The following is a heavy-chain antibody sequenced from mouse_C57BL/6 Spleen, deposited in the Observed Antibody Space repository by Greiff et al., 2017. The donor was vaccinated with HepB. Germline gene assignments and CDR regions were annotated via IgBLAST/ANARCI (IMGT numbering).Heavy chain of an antibody. CDR3: AEAAQGDYAMDY. CDR1: GYTFTDYN. D-gene: IGHD3-2*02. CDR2: INPNNGGT. Sequence: EVQLQQSGPELVKPGASVKMSCKASGYTFTDYNMHWVKQSHGKSLEWIGYINPNNGGTSYNQKFKGKATLTVNKSSSTAYMELRSLTSEDSAVYYCAEAAQGDYAMDYWGQGTSVTVSS. J-gene: IGHJ4*01. V-gene: IGHV1-22*01.